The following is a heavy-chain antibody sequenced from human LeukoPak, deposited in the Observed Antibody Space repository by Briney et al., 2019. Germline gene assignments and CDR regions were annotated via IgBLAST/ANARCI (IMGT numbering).Heavy chain of an antibody. Sequence: GASVKVSCKASGYTFTGYYMHWVRQAPGQGLEWMGWINPNSGGTNYAQKFQGRVTMTRDTSISTAYMELSRLRSDDTAVYYCARDIAAATGYYYYMDVWGKGTTVTVSS. CDR2: INPNSGGT. D-gene: IGHD6-13*01. J-gene: IGHJ6*03. V-gene: IGHV1-2*02. CDR1: GYTFTGYY. CDR3: ARDIAAATGYYYYMDV.